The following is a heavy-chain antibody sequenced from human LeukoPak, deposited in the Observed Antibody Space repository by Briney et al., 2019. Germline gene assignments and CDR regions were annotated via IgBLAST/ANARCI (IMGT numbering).Heavy chain of an antibody. CDR1: GYTFTGYY. CDR2: INPNSGGT. Sequence: ASVKVSCKASGYTFTGYYMHWVRQAPGQGLEWMGWINPNSGGTNYAQKFQGRVTMTRDTSISTAYMELSRLRSDDTAVYYCARDASYCSSTSCYYYYYYYMDVWGKGTTVTVSS. V-gene: IGHV1-2*02. J-gene: IGHJ6*03. CDR3: ARDASYCSSTSCYYYYYYYMDV. D-gene: IGHD2-2*01.